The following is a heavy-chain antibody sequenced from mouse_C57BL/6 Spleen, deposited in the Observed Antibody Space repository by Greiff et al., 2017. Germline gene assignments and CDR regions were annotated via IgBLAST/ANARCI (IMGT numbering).Heavy chain of an antibody. V-gene: IGHV1-61*01. CDR1: GYTFTSYW. Sequence: VQLQQPGAELVRPGSSVKLSCKASGYTFTSYWMDWVKQRPGQGLEWIGNIYPSDSETHYNQKFKDKATLTVDKSSSTAYMQLSSLTSEDSAVYYCAREGAYYSNYFYAMDYWGQGTSVTVSS. CDR2: IYPSDSET. CDR3: AREGAYYSNYFYAMDY. J-gene: IGHJ4*01. D-gene: IGHD2-5*01.